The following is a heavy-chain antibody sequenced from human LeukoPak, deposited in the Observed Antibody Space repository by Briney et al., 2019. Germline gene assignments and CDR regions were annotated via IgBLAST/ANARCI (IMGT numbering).Heavy chain of an antibody. D-gene: IGHD3-3*01. Sequence: PGGSLRLSCAASGFTFSSYAMSWVRQAPGKGLEWVSAISGSGGSTYYADSVKGRFTISRDNSKNTLYLQMNSLRAEDTAVYYCAKDNYDFLSGYYSHFDYWGQGTLVTVSS. J-gene: IGHJ4*02. V-gene: IGHV3-23*01. CDR2: ISGSGGST. CDR1: GFTFSSYA. CDR3: AKDNYDFLSGYYSHFDY.